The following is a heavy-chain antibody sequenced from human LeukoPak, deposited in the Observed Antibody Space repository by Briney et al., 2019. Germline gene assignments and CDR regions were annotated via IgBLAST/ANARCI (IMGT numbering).Heavy chain of an antibody. D-gene: IGHD4-11*01. Sequence: GGSLRLSCAASGFTFSSFNMNWVRQAPGKGPEWVSYISRSSAYIHYADSVGGRFAISRDNAKSSVYLQMNSLRAEDTAIYYCARVWQDYTNVDYWGQGTLVTVSS. J-gene: IGHJ4*02. CDR1: GFTFSSFN. V-gene: IGHV3-21*05. CDR3: ARVWQDYTNVDY. CDR2: ISRSSAYI.